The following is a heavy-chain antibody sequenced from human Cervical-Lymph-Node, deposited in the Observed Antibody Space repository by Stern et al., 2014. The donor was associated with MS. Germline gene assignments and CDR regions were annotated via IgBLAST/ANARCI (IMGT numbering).Heavy chain of an antibody. Sequence: VQLVESGAEVKKPGASGKVSCKASGYTFTSYYMDWVRQAPGQGLEWMGTIDPSGGSTTYAQKFQGRVSMTSDTSTSTVYMELSSLRSEDTAVYYCARTFGFGLDYWGQGTLVTVSS. CDR1: GYTFTSYY. V-gene: IGHV1-46*01. J-gene: IGHJ4*02. CDR2: IDPSGGST. CDR3: ARTFGFGLDY. D-gene: IGHD3-3*01.